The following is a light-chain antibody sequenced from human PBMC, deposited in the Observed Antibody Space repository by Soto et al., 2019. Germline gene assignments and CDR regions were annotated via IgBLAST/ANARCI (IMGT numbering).Light chain of an antibody. CDR3: QSYDSSLSGYV. CDR2: GNS. J-gene: IGLJ1*01. V-gene: IGLV1-40*01. CDR1: SSNIGAGYD. Sequence: QSVLTQPRSVSGAPGQRVTISCTGSSSNIGAGYDVHWYQQLPGTAPKLLIYGNSNRPSGVPDRFSVSKSGTSASLAITGLQAEDEADYYCQSYDSSLSGYVFGTGTRLTV.